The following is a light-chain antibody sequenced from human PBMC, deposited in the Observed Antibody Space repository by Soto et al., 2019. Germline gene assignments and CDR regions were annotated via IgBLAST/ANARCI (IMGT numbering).Light chain of an antibody. V-gene: IGLV1-40*01. J-gene: IGLJ1*01. CDR2: GNS. CDR3: QSYDSSLSGHYV. CDR1: SSNIGAGHD. Sequence: QSVLTQPPSVSGAPGQRVTISCTGSSSNIGAGHDVHWYQQLPGTAPKLLIYGNSNRPSGVPDRFSGSKSGTSASLAITGLQAEDEADYYCQSYDSSLSGHYVFGTGTKVTV.